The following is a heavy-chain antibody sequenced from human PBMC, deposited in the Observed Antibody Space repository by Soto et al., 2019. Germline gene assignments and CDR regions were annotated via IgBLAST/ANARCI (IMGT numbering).Heavy chain of an antibody. CDR1: GFTFSSYA. CDR2: ISFDGDNK. V-gene: IGHV3-30*01. J-gene: IGHJ4*02. CDR3: ARDLFGAAAGPFDY. D-gene: IGHD6-13*01. Sequence: GSLRLSCAASGFTFSSYAIHWVRQAPGKGLQWVALISFDGDNKYYADSVKGRFTISRDNSKNTLYLQMNSLRTEDTAVYYCARDLFGAAAGPFDYWGQGTLVTVSS.